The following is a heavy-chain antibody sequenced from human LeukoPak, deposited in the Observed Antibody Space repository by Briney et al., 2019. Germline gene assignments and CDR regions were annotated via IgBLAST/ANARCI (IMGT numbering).Heavy chain of an antibody. Sequence: GSLRLSCAASGFTFSSYAMSWVRQAPGKGLEWVSGISGSGGSIYYADSVKGRFTISRDNSKNTLDVQMNSLRVDDTALYYCAKGVGIGTTYLPGFAFDVWGQGTTVTVSS. CDR3: AKGVGIGTTYLPGFAFDV. D-gene: IGHD1-14*01. CDR1: GFTFSSYA. V-gene: IGHV3-23*01. CDR2: ISGSGGSI. J-gene: IGHJ3*01.